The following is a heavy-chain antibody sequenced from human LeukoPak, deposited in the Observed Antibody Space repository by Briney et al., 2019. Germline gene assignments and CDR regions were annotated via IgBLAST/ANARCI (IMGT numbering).Heavy chain of an antibody. CDR2: ISITSNTV. CDR3: ARDWNFAFDY. CDR1: GFSFNTYT. D-gene: IGHD1-7*01. V-gene: IGHV3-48*04. Sequence: GGSLRLSCAASGFSFNTYTVNWVRQAPGGGLEWIAYISITSNTVYYAESVKGRFTISRDNAKNSLYLQMNSLRAEDTAVYYCARDWNFAFDYWGQGTLVTVSS. J-gene: IGHJ4*02.